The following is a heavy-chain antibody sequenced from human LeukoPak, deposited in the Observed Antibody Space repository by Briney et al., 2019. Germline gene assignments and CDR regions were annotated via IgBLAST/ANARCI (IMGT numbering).Heavy chain of an antibody. CDR3: AKFYGGGY. J-gene: IGHJ4*02. CDR2: ISYDGSNK. V-gene: IGHV3-30*18. Sequence: GRSLRLSCAASGFTFSSHGMHWVSQAPGKGLEWVAVISYDGSNKYYADSVKGRFAISRDNSKNTLYLQMNSLRAEDTAVYYCAKFYGGGYWGQGTLVTVSS. D-gene: IGHD3-16*01. CDR1: GFTFSSHG.